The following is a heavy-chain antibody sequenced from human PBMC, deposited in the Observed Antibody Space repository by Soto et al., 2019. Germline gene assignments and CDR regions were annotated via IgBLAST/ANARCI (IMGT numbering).Heavy chain of an antibody. Sequence: GGSLRLSCAASGFTFSSYSMNWVRQAPGKWLEWVSSISSSSSYIYYADSVKGRFTISRDNAKNSLYLQMNSLRAENTAVYYCASWALSTIFGVVNSADYYGMDVWGQGTTVTVSS. CDR3: ASWALSTIFGVVNSADYYGMDV. CDR2: ISSSSSYI. CDR1: GFTFSSYS. V-gene: IGHV3-21*01. D-gene: IGHD3-3*01. J-gene: IGHJ6*02.